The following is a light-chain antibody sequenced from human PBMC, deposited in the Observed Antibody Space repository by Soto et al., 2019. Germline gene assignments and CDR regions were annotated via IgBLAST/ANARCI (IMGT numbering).Light chain of an antibody. CDR2: RSS. CDR1: ETIXSSH. V-gene: IGKV3-20*01. Sequence: EFGLTQCACTLSLSPGASATLACRASETIXSSHLAGYQQTPGQAPRLLLYRSSTRATGSPDRLSGSGSVTDFTLTSSRLEPEDSAVYYCQQYGSATWTFGQGTKVDIK. J-gene: IGKJ1*01. CDR3: QQYGSATWT.